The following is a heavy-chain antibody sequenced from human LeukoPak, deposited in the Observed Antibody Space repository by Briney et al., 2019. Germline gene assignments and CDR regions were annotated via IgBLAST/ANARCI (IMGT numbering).Heavy chain of an antibody. V-gene: IGHV1-18*04. CDR2: ISAYNGNT. J-gene: IGHJ6*03. Sequence: ASVKVSCKASGYTFTSYYMHWVRRAPGQGLEWMGWISAYNGNTNYAQKLQGRVTMTTDTSTSTAYMELRSLRSDDTAVYYCARAYAPYTTGTTDYYYYMDVWGKGTTVTVSS. CDR3: ARAYAPYTTGTTDYYYYMDV. CDR1: GYTFTSYY. D-gene: IGHD1-1*01.